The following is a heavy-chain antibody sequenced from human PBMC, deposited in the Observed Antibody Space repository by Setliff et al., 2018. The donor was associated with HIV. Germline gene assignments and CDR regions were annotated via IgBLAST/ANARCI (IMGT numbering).Heavy chain of an antibody. D-gene: IGHD7-27*01. Sequence: PGGSLRLSCTTSGFTFGDSAMTWVRQAPGKGLEWVSFISSSSSTIYYADPVKGRFTISRDNAKNSLDLQMNSLRAEDTAVYYCARGGLGYFYYYYMDVWGKGTTVTVSS. CDR2: ISSSSSTI. CDR3: ARGGLGYFYYYYMDV. J-gene: IGHJ6*03. CDR1: GFTFGDSA. V-gene: IGHV3-48*01.